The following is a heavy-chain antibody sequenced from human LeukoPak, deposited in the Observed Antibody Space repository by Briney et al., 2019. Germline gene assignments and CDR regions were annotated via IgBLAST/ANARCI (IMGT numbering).Heavy chain of an antibody. CDR2: ISSSSYI. CDR3: ARARYSGYDSYYYYYGMDV. V-gene: IGHV3-21*01. D-gene: IGHD5-12*01. Sequence: GGSLRLSCAASGFTFSSYSMNWVRQAPGKGLEWVSSISSSSYIYYADSVKGRFTISRDNAKNSLYLQMNSLRAEDTAVYYCARARYSGYDSYYYYYGMDVWGQGTTVTVSS. CDR1: GFTFSSYS. J-gene: IGHJ6*02.